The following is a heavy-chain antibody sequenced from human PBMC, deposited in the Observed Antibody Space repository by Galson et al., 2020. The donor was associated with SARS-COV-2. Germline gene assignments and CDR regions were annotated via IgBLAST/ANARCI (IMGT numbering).Heavy chain of an antibody. CDR3: TTKMIYDFWSGYSGDYMDV. Sequence: GGSLRLSCAASGFTFSNAWMSWVRQAPGKGLEWVGRIKSKTDGGTTDYAAPVKGRFTISRDDSKNTLYLQMNSLKTEDTAVYYCTTKMIYDFWSGYSGDYMDVWGKGTTVTVSS. D-gene: IGHD3-3*01. V-gene: IGHV3-15*01. J-gene: IGHJ6*03. CDR2: IKSKTDGGTT. CDR1: GFTFSNAW.